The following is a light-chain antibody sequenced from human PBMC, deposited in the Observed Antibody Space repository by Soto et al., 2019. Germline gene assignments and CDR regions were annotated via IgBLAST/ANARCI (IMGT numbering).Light chain of an antibody. V-gene: IGKV1-5*03. CDR1: QSISSW. J-gene: IGKJ1*01. CDR3: QQYNNYSWT. CDR2: KAS. Sequence: DIQMTQSPSTLSASVGDRVTMTCRASQSISSWLAWYQQNPGKAPKLLIYKASSLESGVPSRFSGSGSGTGFTLTISSLQPDDFATYYCQQYNNYSWTFGQGTKVDIK.